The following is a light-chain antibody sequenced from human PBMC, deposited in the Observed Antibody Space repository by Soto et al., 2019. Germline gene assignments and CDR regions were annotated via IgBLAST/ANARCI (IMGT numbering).Light chain of an antibody. CDR1: QSLLYTINAKNY. V-gene: IGKV4-1*01. CDR2: WAS. CDR3: QQYYTAPRT. J-gene: IGKJ1*01. Sequence: DIVMTQSPDSLAVSLGERASINCKSSQSLLYTINAKNYLAWYQQKPGQPPKLLIHWASTRESGVPDRFSGSGSGTDFTLTISSLQAEDVAVYFCQQYYTAPRTFGQGITVEIK.